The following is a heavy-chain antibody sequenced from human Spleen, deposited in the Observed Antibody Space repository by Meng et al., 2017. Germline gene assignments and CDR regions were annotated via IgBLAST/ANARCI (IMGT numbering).Heavy chain of an antibody. D-gene: IGHD4-11*01. CDR3: ARDAGKGNYDWFDP. Sequence: QVQLKASGPGMVKPSQTLSLTCTFSGGSISSGDYYWSWIRQPPGRGLEWIGYIHYSGSTYQNPSLKSRVIISADTSKNQLSLKLSSVTAADTAVYYCARDAGKGNYDWFDPWGQGTLVTVSS. V-gene: IGHV4-30-4*01. CDR2: IHYSGST. J-gene: IGHJ5*02. CDR1: GGSISSGDYY.